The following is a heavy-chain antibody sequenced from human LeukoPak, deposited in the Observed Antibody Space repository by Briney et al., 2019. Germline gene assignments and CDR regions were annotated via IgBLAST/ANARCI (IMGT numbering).Heavy chain of an antibody. CDR1: GYTFTTYY. J-gene: IGHJ5*02. CDR2: INPSTGGT. CDR3: ARQYCGGDCYNP. Sequence: ASVKVSCKASGYTFTTYYMHWVRQAPGQGLQWMGWINPSTGGTKYAENFQGRVTMTRDTSITTAYMELSRLTSDDTGVYYCARQYCGGDCYNPWGQGTLVIAAS. V-gene: IGHV1-2*02. D-gene: IGHD2-21*02.